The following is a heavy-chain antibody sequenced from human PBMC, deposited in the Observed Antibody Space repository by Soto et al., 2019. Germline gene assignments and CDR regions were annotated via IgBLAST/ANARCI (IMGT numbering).Heavy chain of an antibody. D-gene: IGHD3-10*01. Sequence: SVKVSCKTSCYNFLNYGMSWVRQAPGQGPEWMGWISVYHGNTIYAQNFQGRVTMTTDTSTSTAYMELTSLRSDDTGVYYCARDHGGATMALLYWGQGTLVTVSS. J-gene: IGHJ4*02. V-gene: IGHV1-18*04. CDR3: ARDHGGATMALLY. CDR1: CYNFLNYG. CDR2: ISVYHGNT.